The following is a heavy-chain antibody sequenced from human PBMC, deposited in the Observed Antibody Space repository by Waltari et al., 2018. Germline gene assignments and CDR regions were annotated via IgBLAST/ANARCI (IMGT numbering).Heavy chain of an antibody. Sequence: QVQLQESGPGLVKPSETLSLTCAVSGYSISSGYYWGWIRQPPGKGLEWIGSIYHSGSTYYNPSLKSRVTISGDTSKNQLALKRSSVTAADTAVYYCATVYGDYGFWYFDLWGRGTLVTVSS. CDR1: GYSISSGYY. V-gene: IGHV4-38-2*01. CDR3: ATVYGDYGFWYFDL. D-gene: IGHD4-17*01. CDR2: IYHSGST. J-gene: IGHJ2*01.